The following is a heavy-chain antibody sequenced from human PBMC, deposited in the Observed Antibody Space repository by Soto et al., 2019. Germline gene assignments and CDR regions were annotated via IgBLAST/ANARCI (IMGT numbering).Heavy chain of an antibody. D-gene: IGHD3-22*01. CDR1: GYSFTSYW. J-gene: IGHJ3*02. Sequence: LGESLKISCKGSGYSFTSYWIGWVRQMPGKGLEWMGIIYPGDSDTRYSPSFQGQVTISADKSISTAYLQWSSLKASDTAMYYCARRGVSSGYYSPFDAFDIWGQGTMVTVSS. CDR2: IYPGDSDT. V-gene: IGHV5-51*01. CDR3: ARRGVSSGYYSPFDAFDI.